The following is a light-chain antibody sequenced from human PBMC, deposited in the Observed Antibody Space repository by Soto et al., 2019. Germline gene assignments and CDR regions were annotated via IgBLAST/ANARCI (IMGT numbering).Light chain of an antibody. CDR3: QQRSNGPGIT. CDR1: QGVLYSSNNKNY. V-gene: IGKV4-1*01. CDR2: WAS. Sequence: EIVSPQSQDSLAVPLGARATINCKSSQGVLYSSNNKNYLAWYQQKPGQPPKLLIYWASTRESGVPDRFGGSGSGTDFTLTISSLEPEDFAIYYCQQRSNGPGITFGQGTRLEI. J-gene: IGKJ5*01.